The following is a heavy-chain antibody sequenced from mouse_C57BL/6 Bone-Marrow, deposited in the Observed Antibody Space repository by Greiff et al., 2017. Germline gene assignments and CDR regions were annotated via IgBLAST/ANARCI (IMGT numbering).Heavy chain of an antibody. CDR1: GYTFTGYW. D-gene: IGHD1-1*01. V-gene: IGHV1-9*01. J-gene: IGHJ2*01. Sequence: VMLVESGAELMKPGASVKLSCKATGYTFTGYWIEWVKQRPGHGLEWIGEILPGSGSTNYNEKFKGKATFTADTSSNTAYMQLSSLTTEDSAIYYCARTPLIYYYGSSPLDYWGQGTTLTVSS. CDR2: ILPGSGST. CDR3: ARTPLIYYYGSSPLDY.